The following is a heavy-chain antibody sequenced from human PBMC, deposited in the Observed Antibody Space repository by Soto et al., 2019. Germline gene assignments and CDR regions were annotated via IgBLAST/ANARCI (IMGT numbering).Heavy chain of an antibody. D-gene: IGHD3-22*01. Sequence: SCAASGFTFSSYAMHWVHQAPGKGLEWVAVISYDGSNKYYADSVKGRFTISRGNSKNTLYLQMNSLRAEDTAVYYCARGPDDSSGYYRPRAFDIWGQGTMVTVSS. V-gene: IGHV3-30-3*01. CDR2: ISYDGSNK. CDR1: GFTFSSYA. J-gene: IGHJ3*02. CDR3: ARGPDDSSGYYRPRAFDI.